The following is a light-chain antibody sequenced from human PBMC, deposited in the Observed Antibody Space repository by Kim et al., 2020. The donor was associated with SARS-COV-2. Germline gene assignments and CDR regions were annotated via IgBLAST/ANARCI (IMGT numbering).Light chain of an antibody. CDR2: GAS. Sequence: DIVLTQSPGTLSLSPGERATLSCRASQSVSGSYLVWYQQKPGQAPRLLMYGASSRATGIPDRFSGSGSGTDFTLTITRLEPEDFAVYYCQQYASSPRTFGQGTKLEI. CDR3: QQYASSPRT. CDR1: QSVSGSY. V-gene: IGKV3-20*01. J-gene: IGKJ2*01.